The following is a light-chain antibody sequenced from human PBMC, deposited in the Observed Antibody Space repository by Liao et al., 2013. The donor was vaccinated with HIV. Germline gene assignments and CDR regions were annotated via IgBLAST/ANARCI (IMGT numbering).Light chain of an antibody. Sequence: SYELTQPPSVSVSPGQTARITCSGDPLSRQYAYWYQQKPGQAPVLVIYKDNKRPSGIPERFSGSSSGTTVTLTISGVQAEDEADYYCQSADSSGTSYVFGTGTKVTVL. CDR1: PLSRQY. V-gene: IGLV3-25*03. CDR2: KDN. CDR3: QSADSSGTSYV. J-gene: IGLJ1*01.